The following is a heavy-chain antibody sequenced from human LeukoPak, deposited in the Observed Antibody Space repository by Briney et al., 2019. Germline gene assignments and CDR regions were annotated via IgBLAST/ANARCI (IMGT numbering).Heavy chain of an antibody. CDR1: GFTFSSYA. D-gene: IGHD1-26*01. CDR3: VKAKVGATFDS. V-gene: IGHV3-64D*06. Sequence: PGGSLRLSCSASGFTFSSYAMDWVRQAPGKGLEYVSGISSNGGSTYYAYSVKGRFTISRDNSKNTVYLQMSSLRAEDTAVYYCVKAKVGATFDSWGQGTLVTVSS. J-gene: IGHJ4*02. CDR2: ISSNGGST.